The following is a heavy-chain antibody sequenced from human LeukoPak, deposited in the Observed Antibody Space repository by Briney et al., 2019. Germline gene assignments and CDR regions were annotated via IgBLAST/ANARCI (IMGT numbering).Heavy chain of an antibody. CDR2: INAAGSST. V-gene: IGHV3-74*01. D-gene: IGHD6-13*01. Sequence: GGSLRLSCVASGFTFSSYWMHWVRQAPGKGLVWVSRINAAGSSTNYADFVKGRFTISRDNAKNTLYLQMNSLRAEDTAVYYCAKDRIAAAGTWYYGMDVWGQGTTVTVSS. CDR3: AKDRIAAAGTWYYGMDV. CDR1: GFTFSSYW. J-gene: IGHJ6*02.